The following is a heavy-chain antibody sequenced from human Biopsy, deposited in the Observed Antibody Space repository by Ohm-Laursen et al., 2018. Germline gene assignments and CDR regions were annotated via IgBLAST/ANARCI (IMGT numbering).Heavy chain of an antibody. D-gene: IGHD3-16*01. Sequence: LRLSCAASGFTFSNAWMSWVRQPPGKGLEWIGEINHRGSTNYNPSLKSRVTISVDTSKNQFSLKLRPVTAADTAVYYCARAVDYYDPYYYYGLDVWGQGTTVTVSS. V-gene: IGHV4-34*01. J-gene: IGHJ6*02. CDR2: INHRGST. CDR3: ARAVDYYDPYYYYGLDV. CDR1: GFTFSNAW.